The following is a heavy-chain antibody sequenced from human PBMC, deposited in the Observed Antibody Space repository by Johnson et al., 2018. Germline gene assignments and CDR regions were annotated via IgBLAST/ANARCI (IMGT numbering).Heavy chain of an antibody. V-gene: IGHV3-7*01. CDR3: ARGPNDYLPNDYYYLDV. D-gene: IGHD4/OR15-4a*01. CDR2: IKQDGSEK. J-gene: IGHJ6*03. CDR1: GFTFSNYS. Sequence: QLQESGGGVVQPGRSLRLSCAASGFTFSNYSMHWVRQAPGKGLEWVANIKQDGSEKYYVDSVKGRFTISRDNSKNTLYLQMNSLRAEDTAVYYCARGPNDYLPNDYYYLDVWGKGPTVTVSS.